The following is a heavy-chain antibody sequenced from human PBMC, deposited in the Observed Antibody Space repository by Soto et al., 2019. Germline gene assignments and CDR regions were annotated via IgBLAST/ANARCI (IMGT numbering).Heavy chain of an antibody. CDR1: GFTFSSYA. Sequence: GGSLRLSCAASGFTFSSYAMSWVRQAPGKGLEWVSAISGSGGSTYYPDSVKGRFTISRDNTKNTLYLQMNSLSAEDTDVYYCAKDRGSGWARYFDYWGQGTLVTVSS. V-gene: IGHV3-23*01. D-gene: IGHD6-19*01. J-gene: IGHJ4*02. CDR3: AKDRGSGWARYFDY. CDR2: ISGSGGST.